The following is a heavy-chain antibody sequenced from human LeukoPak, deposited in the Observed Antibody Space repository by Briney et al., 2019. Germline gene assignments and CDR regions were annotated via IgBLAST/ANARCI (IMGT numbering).Heavy chain of an antibody. CDR2: IRVDNGNT. J-gene: IGHJ6*03. D-gene: IGHD3-22*01. V-gene: IGHV1-18*01. CDR1: GYTFSNYG. Sequence: ASVKVSCKASGYTFSNYGISWVRQAPGQGGEGVGWIRVDNGNTNYTQKFQGRVTMTTETSTSTAYMELRSLRSDDTAVYYCAREGYDSRGYYYDYNNYYMDVWGKGTTVTVSS. CDR3: AREGYDSRGYYYDYNNYYMDV.